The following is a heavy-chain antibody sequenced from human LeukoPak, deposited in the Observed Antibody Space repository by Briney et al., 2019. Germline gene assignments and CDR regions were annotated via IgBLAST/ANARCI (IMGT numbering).Heavy chain of an antibody. CDR2: ISTNGDVI. CDR1: GGSISSSSYY. V-gene: IGHV3-11*04. CDR3: ARDATTAVGWVYMDV. Sequence: LSLTCTVSGGSISSSSYYWGWIRQPPGKGLEWVAHISTNGDVINYANSVKGRFTISRDNAKNSVYLQMNSLRVDDTALYYCARDATTAVGWVYMDVWGKGTTVTISS. D-gene: IGHD6-13*01. J-gene: IGHJ6*03.